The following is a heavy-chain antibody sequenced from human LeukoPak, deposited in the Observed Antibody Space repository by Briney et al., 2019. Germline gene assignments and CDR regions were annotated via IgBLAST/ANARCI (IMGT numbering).Heavy chain of an antibody. CDR2: ISGSGGST. V-gene: IGHV3-23*01. CDR1: GFTFSSYA. D-gene: IGHD4-17*01. CDR3: AKDWARDYGDYKTYYYYMDV. J-gene: IGHJ6*03. Sequence: GGSLRLSCAVSGFTFSSYAMSWVRQAPGKGLEWVSAISGSGGSTYYADSVKGRFTISRDNSKNTLYLQMNSLRAEDTAVYYCAKDWARDYGDYKTYYYYMDVWGKGTTVTVSS.